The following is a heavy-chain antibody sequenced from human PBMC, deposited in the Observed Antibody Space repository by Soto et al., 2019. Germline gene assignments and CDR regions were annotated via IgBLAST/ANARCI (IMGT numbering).Heavy chain of an antibody. J-gene: IGHJ4*02. CDR1: GYTFISYD. V-gene: IGHV1-8*02. D-gene: IGHD2-15*01. Sequence: QVQLVQSGAEVAKPGASVKVSCKASGYTFISYDINWVRQAPGQGLEWIGWMNPNTANTGFAKKFQGRVTMTRDIPASTAYVELSGLRSEDTAVYYCARWGHNAAAGPKFDYWGQGTLVTVSS. CDR2: MNPNTANT. CDR3: ARWGHNAAAGPKFDY.